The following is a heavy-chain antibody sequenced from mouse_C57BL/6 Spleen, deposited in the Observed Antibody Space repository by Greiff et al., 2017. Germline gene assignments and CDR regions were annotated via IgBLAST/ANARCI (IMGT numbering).Heavy chain of an antibody. V-gene: IGHV1-61*01. Sequence: VQLQQPGAELVRPGSSVKLSCKASGYTFTSYWMDWVKQRPGQGLEWIGNIYPSDSETHYNQKFKDKATLTVDKSSSTAYMQLSSLTSEDSAVYYCARRGGYDGPLDYWGQGTTLTVSS. CDR2: IYPSDSET. CDR3: ARRGGYDGPLDY. J-gene: IGHJ2*01. CDR1: GYTFTSYW. D-gene: IGHD2-2*01.